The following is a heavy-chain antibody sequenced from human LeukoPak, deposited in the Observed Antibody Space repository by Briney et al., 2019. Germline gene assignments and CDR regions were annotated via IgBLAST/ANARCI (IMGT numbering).Heavy chain of an antibody. J-gene: IGHJ3*02. CDR1: GYTVTSYG. Sequence: ASVKVSCKASGYTVTSYGISWVRQAPGQGHEWMGWISAYNGNTNYAQKLQGRVTMTTDTSTSTAYMELRSLRSDDTAVYHCSRPERAAADAFDIWGQGTMVTVSS. CDR3: SRPERAAADAFDI. V-gene: IGHV1-18*01. D-gene: IGHD6-13*01. CDR2: ISAYNGNT.